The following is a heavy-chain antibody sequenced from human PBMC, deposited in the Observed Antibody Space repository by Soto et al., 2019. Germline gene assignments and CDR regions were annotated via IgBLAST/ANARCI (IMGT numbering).Heavy chain of an antibody. V-gene: IGHV6-1*01. J-gene: IGHJ4*02. D-gene: IGHD1-7*01. Sequence: QVQLQQSGPGLVKPSQTLSLTCAISGDSVSSNSAAWNWIRQSPSRGLEWLGRTYYRSKWYNDYAVSVKSRITINPDTSKNQFSLQLNSVTPEDTAVYYCARDLHRPNNWNSANPYYFDYWGQGTLVTVSS. CDR1: GDSVSSNSAA. CDR2: TYYRSKWYN. CDR3: ARDLHRPNNWNSANPYYFDY.